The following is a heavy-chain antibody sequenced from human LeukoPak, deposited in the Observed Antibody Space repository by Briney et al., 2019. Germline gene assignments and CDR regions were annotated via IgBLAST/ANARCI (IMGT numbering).Heavy chain of an antibody. CDR2: IKQDGSEK. CDR3: GGGSGWIFDF. D-gene: IGHD6-19*01. Sequence: GGSLRLSCAASGFTFGTYWMTWVRQAPGKGLEWVANIKQDGSEKNYVDSVKGRFTISRDNAKNSLYLQMNSLRAEDTAVYYCGGGSGWIFDFGGLGTLVTVSS. V-gene: IGHV3-7*01. CDR1: GFTFGTYW. J-gene: IGHJ4*02.